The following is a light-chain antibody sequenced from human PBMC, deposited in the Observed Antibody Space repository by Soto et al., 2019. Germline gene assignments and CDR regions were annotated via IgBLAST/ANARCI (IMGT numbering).Light chain of an antibody. CDR2: EGI. CDR1: SREICAHNF. J-gene: IGLJ1*01. Sequence: QSALRPPGSVSGAPVQAMTGYCRGNSREICAHNFVSWYQQQHGKATTLIIYEGINRPSGVNGPFPGSKXENTASLTISGHQSEDDADCYWKSYTISNTFVFGTGTKVTVL. CDR3: KSYTISNTFV. V-gene: IGLV2-14*03.